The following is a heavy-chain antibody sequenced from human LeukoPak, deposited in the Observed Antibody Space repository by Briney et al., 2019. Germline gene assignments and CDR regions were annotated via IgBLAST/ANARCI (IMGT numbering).Heavy chain of an antibody. D-gene: IGHD3-10*01. CDR2: IIPIFGTA. Sequence: ASVKVSCKASGGTFSSYAISWVRQAPGQGLEWMGGIIPIFGTANYAQKFQGRVTITADESTSTAYMELSGLRSEDTAVYYCARGAVALWFGEAYNWFDPWGQGTLVTVSS. V-gene: IGHV1-69*01. CDR1: GGTFSSYA. J-gene: IGHJ5*02. CDR3: ARGAVALWFGEAYNWFDP.